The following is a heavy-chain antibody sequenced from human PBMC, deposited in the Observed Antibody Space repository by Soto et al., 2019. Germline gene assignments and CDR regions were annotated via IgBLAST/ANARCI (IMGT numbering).Heavy chain of an antibody. D-gene: IGHD4-17*01. CDR2: INPNSGGT. CDR1: GYTFTGYY. V-gene: IGHV1-2*04. Sequence: ASVKVSCKASGYTFTGYYMHWVQQAPGQGLEWMGWINPNSGGTNYAQKFQGWVTMTRDTSISTAYMELSRLRSDDTAVYYCARGADDYGDYVFVYWGQGTLVTVSS. J-gene: IGHJ4*02. CDR3: ARGADDYGDYVFVY.